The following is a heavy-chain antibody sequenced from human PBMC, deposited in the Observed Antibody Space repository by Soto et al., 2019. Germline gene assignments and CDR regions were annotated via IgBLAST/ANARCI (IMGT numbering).Heavy chain of an antibody. CDR2: IYYSGTP. J-gene: IGHJ4*02. V-gene: IGHV4-30-4*01. D-gene: IGHD1-26*01. CDR3: ATVQYGGRGSYY. Sequence: QVQLQESGPGLVKPSQTLSLTCTVSGGSIGSGDYYWSWFRQTPGKGLEWIGFIYYSGTPYYNPSLKSRLTMAVATSKNQFFLKLTSVTAADTAIYYWATVQYGGRGSYYWGQGTLVTVSS. CDR1: GGSIGSGDYY.